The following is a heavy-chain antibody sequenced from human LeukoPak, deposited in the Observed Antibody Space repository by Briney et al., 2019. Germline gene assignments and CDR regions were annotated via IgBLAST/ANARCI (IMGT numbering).Heavy chain of an antibody. CDR2: ISASGDST. Sequence: PGGSLRLSCAASGFNFNYYAMTWVRQAPGKGLEWVSLISASGDSTYYADSVKGRFTISRDSSKSTLSLQMNSLRAEDTAVYFCARMIRGIHVYYYGMDVWGQGTTVTVS. D-gene: IGHD3-10*01. CDR3: ARMIRGIHVYYYGMDV. CDR1: GFNFNYYA. J-gene: IGHJ6*02. V-gene: IGHV3-23*01.